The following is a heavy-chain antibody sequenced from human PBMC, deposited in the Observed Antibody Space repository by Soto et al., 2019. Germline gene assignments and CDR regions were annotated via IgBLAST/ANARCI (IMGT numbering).Heavy chain of an antibody. CDR1: GGSISSGGYS. V-gene: IGHV4-30-2*01. CDR2: IYRSGNT. J-gene: IGHJ6*02. CDR3: ARGDIGAMDV. Sequence: SETLSLTCAVSGGSISSGGYSWSWIRQPPGKGLEWIGYIYRSGNTHYNPSLKSRVTISVDRSKNQFSLKLSSVTAADTAVYYCARGDIGAMDVWGQGTTVTVSS.